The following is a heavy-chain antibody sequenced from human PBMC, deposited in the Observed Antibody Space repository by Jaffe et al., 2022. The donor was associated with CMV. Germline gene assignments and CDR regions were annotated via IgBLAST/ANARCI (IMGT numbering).Heavy chain of an antibody. CDR2: IYYSGST. CDR3: ARDLNYSNYGDAFDI. Sequence: QVQLQESGPGLVKPSETLSLTCTVSGGSISSYYWSWIRQPPGKGLEWIGYIYYSGSTNYNPSLKSRVTISVDTSKNQFSLKLSSVTAADTAVYYCARDLNYSNYGDAFDIWGQGTMVTVSS. D-gene: IGHD4-4*01. V-gene: IGHV4-59*01. J-gene: IGHJ3*02. CDR1: GGSISSYY.